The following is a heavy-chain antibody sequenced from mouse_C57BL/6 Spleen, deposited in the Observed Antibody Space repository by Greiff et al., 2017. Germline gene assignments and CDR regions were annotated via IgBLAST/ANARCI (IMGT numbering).Heavy chain of an antibody. Sequence: VQLQQSGAELVKPGASVKVSCKASGYTFTSYWMHWVKQRPGQGLEWIGRIHPSDSDTNYNQKFQGKATLTVDKSSSTAYMQLSSLTSEDSAVYYGTIEEDYYSNYDAYWGQGTLVTVSA. D-gene: IGHD2-5*01. CDR3: TIEEDYYSNYDAY. J-gene: IGHJ3*01. CDR2: IHPSDSDT. V-gene: IGHV1-74*01. CDR1: GYTFTSYW.